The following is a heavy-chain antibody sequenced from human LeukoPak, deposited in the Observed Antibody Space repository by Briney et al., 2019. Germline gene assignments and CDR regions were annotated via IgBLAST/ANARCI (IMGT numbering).Heavy chain of an antibody. CDR2: MNPNSGNT. CDR3: ARALSGYYSTFDY. V-gene: IGHV1-8*01. D-gene: IGHD3-3*01. Sequence: ASVKVSCKASGYTFTSYDINWVRQATGQGLEWMGWMNPNSGNTGYAQKFQGRVTMTRNTSMSTAYMELSSLRSEDTAVYYCARALSGYYSTFDYWGQGTLVTVSS. J-gene: IGHJ4*02. CDR1: GYTFTSYD.